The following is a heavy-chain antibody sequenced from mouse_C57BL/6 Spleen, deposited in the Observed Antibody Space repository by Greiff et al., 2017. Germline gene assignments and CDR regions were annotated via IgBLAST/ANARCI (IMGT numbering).Heavy chain of an antibody. Sequence: QVQLQQSGAELVRPGASVTLSCKASGYTFTDYEMHWVKQTPVHGLEWIGAIDPETGGTAYNQKFKGKAILTADKSSSTAYMELRSLTSADSAVYYCTWFLITTFYFGYWGQGTTLTVST. CDR1: GYTFTDYE. D-gene: IGHD1-1*01. V-gene: IGHV1-15*01. J-gene: IGHJ2*01. CDR3: TWFLITTFYFGY. CDR2: IDPETGGT.